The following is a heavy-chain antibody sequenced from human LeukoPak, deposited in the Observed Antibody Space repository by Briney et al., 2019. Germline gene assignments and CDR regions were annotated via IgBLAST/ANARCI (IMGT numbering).Heavy chain of an antibody. D-gene: IGHD4-17*01. CDR2: INAYNGNT. CDR3: ARSPTTVTRSDF. V-gene: IGHV1-18*01. CDR1: GYTFNSYG. Sequence: ASVKVSCKASGYTFNSYGISWVRQAPGQGLEWMGWINAYNGNTNHAQKLQGRLTITTDTSTTTASMELRSLRSDDTAVYYCARSPTTVTRSDFWGQGTLVTVSS. J-gene: IGHJ4*02.